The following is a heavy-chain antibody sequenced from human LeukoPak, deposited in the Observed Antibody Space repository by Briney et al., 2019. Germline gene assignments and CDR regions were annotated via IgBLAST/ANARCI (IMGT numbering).Heavy chain of an antibody. CDR1: GFTFSSYS. D-gene: IGHD6-13*01. CDR3: AKGQQTLRYYGMDV. Sequence: GSLRLSCAASGFTFSSYSMNWVRQAPGKGLEWVSAISGSGGSTYYADSVKGRFTISRDNSKNTLYLQMNSLRAEDTAVYYCAKGQQTLRYYGMDVWGKGTTVTVSS. V-gene: IGHV3-23*01. J-gene: IGHJ6*04. CDR2: ISGSGGST.